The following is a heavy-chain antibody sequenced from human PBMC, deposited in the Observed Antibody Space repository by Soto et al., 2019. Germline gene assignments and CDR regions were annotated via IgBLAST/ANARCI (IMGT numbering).Heavy chain of an antibody. V-gene: IGHV1-18*01. D-gene: IGHD6-6*01. J-gene: IGHJ6*02. CDR1: GYTFTSYG. CDR3: ARVGVSSSSSRGPTYYYGMDV. CDR2: ISAYNGNT. Sequence: GASVKVSCKASGYTFTSYGISWVRQAPGQGLEWMGWISAYNGNTNYAQKLQGRVTMTTDTSTSTAYMELRSLRSDDTAVYYCARVGVSSSSSRGPTYYYGMDVWGQGTTVTVSS.